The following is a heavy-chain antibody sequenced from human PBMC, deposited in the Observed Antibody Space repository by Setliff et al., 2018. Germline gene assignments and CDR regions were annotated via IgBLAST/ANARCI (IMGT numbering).Heavy chain of an antibody. CDR2: INQDGSGK. V-gene: IGHV3-7*01. CDR1: GFTFSSFW. Sequence: PGGSLRLSCAASGFTFSSFWMAWVRQSPGRGLEWVANINQDGSGKYYVDSVKGRFTISRDNAKNSLSLQMNSLRAEDTAVYYCAREGEYSSSSESMDYWGQGTLVIVSS. CDR3: AREGEYSSSSESMDY. D-gene: IGHD6-6*01. J-gene: IGHJ4*02.